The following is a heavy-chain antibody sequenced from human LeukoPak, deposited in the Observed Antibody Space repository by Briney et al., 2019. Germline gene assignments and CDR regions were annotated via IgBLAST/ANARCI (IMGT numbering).Heavy chain of an antibody. D-gene: IGHD4-17*01. CDR2: INHSGST. CDR3: AREPHYGTGYDY. V-gene: IGHV4-34*01. Sequence: PSETLSLTCAVYGGSFSGYYWSWIRQPPGKGLEWIGEINHSGSTNYNPSLKSRVTISVDTSKNQFSLKLSSVTAADTAVYYCAREPHYGTGYDYWGQGTLVTVSS. J-gene: IGHJ4*02. CDR1: GGSFSGYY.